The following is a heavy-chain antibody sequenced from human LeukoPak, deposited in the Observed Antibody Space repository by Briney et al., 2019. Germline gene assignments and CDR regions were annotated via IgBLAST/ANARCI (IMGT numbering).Heavy chain of an antibody. V-gene: IGHV1-2*02. D-gene: IGHD1-26*01. CDR3: ASSEVDEYY. CDR1: GYTFTLYY. Sequence: SVKVSYKASGYTFTLYYMLWVRQAPGQGVEWMGWINPNSGGTNYAQKFQRRVTMSRDTSISTAYMELSRLRSDDTAVDYCASSEVDEYYWGQGTLVTVSS. CDR2: INPNSGGT. J-gene: IGHJ4*02.